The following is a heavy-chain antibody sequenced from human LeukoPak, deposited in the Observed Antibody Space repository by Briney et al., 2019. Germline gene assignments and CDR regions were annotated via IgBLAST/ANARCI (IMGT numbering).Heavy chain of an antibody. V-gene: IGHV1-2*06. Sequence: ASVKVSCKASGYTFTGYYMHWVRQAPGQGLEWMGRINPNSGGTNYAQNFQGRVTMTRDTSISTAYMELSRLRSDDTAVFYCASPPPIGYDGKYSQHWARAPLVTVSS. CDR2: INPNSGGT. J-gene: IGHJ1*01. CDR1: GYTFTGYY. CDR3: ASPPPIGYDGKYSQH. D-gene: IGHD3-22*01.